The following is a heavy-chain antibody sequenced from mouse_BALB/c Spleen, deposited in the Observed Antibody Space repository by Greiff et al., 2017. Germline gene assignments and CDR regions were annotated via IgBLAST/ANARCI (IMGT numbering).Heavy chain of an antibody. V-gene: IGHV14-3*02. Sequence: VQLQQSGAELVKPGASVKLSCTASGFNIKDTYMPWVKQRPEQGLEWIGRIDPANGSTKYDPKFQGKATITTDTSSNTAYLQLSSLTSEDTAVYYCARDGNYWYFDVWGAGTTVTVSS. J-gene: IGHJ1*01. CDR2: IDPANGST. D-gene: IGHD2-1*01. CDR1: GFNIKDTY. CDR3: ARDGNYWYFDV.